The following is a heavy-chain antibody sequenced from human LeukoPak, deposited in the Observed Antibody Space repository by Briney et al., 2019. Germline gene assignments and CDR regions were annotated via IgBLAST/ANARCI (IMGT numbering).Heavy chain of an antibody. CDR3: AGGGYDLYFDY. Sequence: SETLSLTCTVSGGSISSYYWSWIRQPPGKGLEWIGYIYYSGSTNYNPSLRSRVTISVDTSKNQFSLKLSSVTAADTAVYYCAGGGYDLYFDYWGQGTLVTVSS. CDR2: IYYSGST. D-gene: IGHD5-12*01. J-gene: IGHJ4*02. CDR1: GGSISSYY. V-gene: IGHV4-59*01.